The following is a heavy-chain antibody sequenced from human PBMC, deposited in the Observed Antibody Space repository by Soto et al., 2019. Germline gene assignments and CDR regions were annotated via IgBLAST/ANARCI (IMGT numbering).Heavy chain of an antibody. D-gene: IGHD6-25*01. J-gene: IGHJ4*02. CDR2: IYYSGST. V-gene: IGHV4-59*01. CDR1: GGSISSYC. CDR3: ARGAAPFDY. Sequence: SEILSLTCTVSGGSISSYCWSWIRQPPGKGLEWIGYIYYSGSTNYNPSLKSRVTISVDTSKNQFSLKLSSVTAADTAVYYCARGAAPFDYWGQGTLVTVSS.